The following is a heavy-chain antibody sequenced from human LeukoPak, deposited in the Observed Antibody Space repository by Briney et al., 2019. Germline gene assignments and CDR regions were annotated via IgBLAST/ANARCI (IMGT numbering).Heavy chain of an antibody. D-gene: IGHD6-19*01. V-gene: IGHV1-69*05. J-gene: IGHJ4*02. CDR2: IIPIFGTA. CDR1: GGTFSSYA. Sequence: GASVKVSCKASGGTFSSYAISWVRQAPGQGLEWMGGIIPIFGTANYARKFQGRVTITTDESTSTAYMELSSLRSEDTAVYYCARSLTGYSSGWRFDYWGQGTLVTVSS. CDR3: ARSLTGYSSGWRFDY.